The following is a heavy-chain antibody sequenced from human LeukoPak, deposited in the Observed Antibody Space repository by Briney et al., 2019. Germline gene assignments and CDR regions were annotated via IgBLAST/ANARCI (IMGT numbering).Heavy chain of an antibody. Sequence: SETLSLTCTVSGGSISSSTYYWAWVRQPPGKGLEWIGSINYSGGTYYNPSLKSRVTISVDTPKIQFSLKLNSVTAADTAVYFCARLYPRPEEYCSGFSCYYDGSDVWGQGTMVTVSS. CDR2: INYSGGT. CDR3: ARLYPRPEEYCSGFSCYYDGSDV. D-gene: IGHD2-15*01. V-gene: IGHV4-39*01. J-gene: IGHJ3*01. CDR1: GGSISSSTYY.